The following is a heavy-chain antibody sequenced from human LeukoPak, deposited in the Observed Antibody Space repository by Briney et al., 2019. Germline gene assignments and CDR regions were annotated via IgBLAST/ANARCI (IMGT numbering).Heavy chain of an antibody. CDR3: AKGARPMFYFDY. D-gene: IGHD3-10*02. CDR2: ISGSGGST. Sequence: GGSLRLSCAASGFTFNSYAMSWVRQDPGKGLEWVSAISGSGGSTYYADSVKGRFTISRDNSKNTLYLQMNSLRAEDTAVYYCAKGARPMFYFDYWGQGTLVTVSS. V-gene: IGHV3-23*01. J-gene: IGHJ4*02. CDR1: GFTFNSYA.